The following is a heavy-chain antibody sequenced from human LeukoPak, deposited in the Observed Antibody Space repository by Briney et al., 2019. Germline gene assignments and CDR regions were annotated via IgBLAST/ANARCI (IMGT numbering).Heavy chain of an antibody. V-gene: IGHV1-69*04. Sequence: ASVKVSCKASGGTFSSYAISWVRQAPGQGLEWMGRTIPIFGIANYAQKFQGRVTITADKSTSTAYMELSSLRSEDTAVYYCARGPVEMATIGYWGQGTLVTVSS. J-gene: IGHJ4*02. CDR1: GGTFSSYA. CDR3: ARGPVEMATIGY. CDR2: TIPIFGIA. D-gene: IGHD5-24*01.